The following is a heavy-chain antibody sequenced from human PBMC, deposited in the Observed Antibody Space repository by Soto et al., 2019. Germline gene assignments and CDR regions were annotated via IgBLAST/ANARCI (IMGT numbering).Heavy chain of an antibody. D-gene: IGHD1-20*01. V-gene: IGHV3-72*01. CDR1: GLTFSDHY. J-gene: IGHJ4*02. Sequence: EVQLVESGGGLVQPGGSLRLSCAVSGLTFSDHYMGWVRQARGKGLDWVGRIRDRVHSYSTEYAASVKGRFTISRDDSRNSLYLQMNSLKMEDTAVFYCVSLWSVTGSRDYWGRGTLVTVSS. CDR3: VSLWSVTGSRDY. CDR2: IRDRVHSYST.